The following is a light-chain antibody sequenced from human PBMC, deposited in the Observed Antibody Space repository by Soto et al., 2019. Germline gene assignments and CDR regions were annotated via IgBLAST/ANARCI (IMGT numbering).Light chain of an antibody. CDR1: QGISSA. Sequence: ALQLTQSPSSLSASVGDRVTITCRTSQGISSALAWYQQKPGKAPKLLIYDASSLESGVPSRFSGSGSGTDFTLTISSLQPEDFATYYCQQFNSYPRTFGQGTKVEIK. V-gene: IGKV1-13*02. J-gene: IGKJ1*01. CDR3: QQFNSYPRT. CDR2: DAS.